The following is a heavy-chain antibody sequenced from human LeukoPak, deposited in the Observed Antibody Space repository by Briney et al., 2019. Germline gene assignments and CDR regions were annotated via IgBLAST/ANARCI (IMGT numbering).Heavy chain of an antibody. CDR3: SRSHDYGGLYFYYYMDV. D-gene: IGHD4-23*01. CDR1: GYSISSGHY. V-gene: IGHV4-38-2*01. J-gene: IGHJ6*03. CDR2: IYHSGST. Sequence: SETLSLTCGVSGYSISSGHYWGWIRQPPGKGLEWIGSIYHSGSTHYGPSLKSRVTTSVDTSKNQFSLKLSSVTAADTAIYFCSRSHDYGGLYFYYYMDVWGKGTTVTVSS.